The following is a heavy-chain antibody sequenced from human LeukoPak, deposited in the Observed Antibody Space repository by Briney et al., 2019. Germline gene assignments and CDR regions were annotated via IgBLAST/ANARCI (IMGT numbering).Heavy chain of an antibody. CDR2: IYYSGST. J-gene: IGHJ3*02. Sequence: SETLSLTCTVSGGSISSYYWSWVRQPPGKGLGWIGYIYYSGSTNYNPSLKSRVTISVDTSKNQFSLKLSSVTAADTAVYYCARGNGDYDDDAFDIWGQGTMVTVSS. D-gene: IGHD4-17*01. CDR1: GGSISSYY. V-gene: IGHV4-59*01. CDR3: ARGNGDYDDDAFDI.